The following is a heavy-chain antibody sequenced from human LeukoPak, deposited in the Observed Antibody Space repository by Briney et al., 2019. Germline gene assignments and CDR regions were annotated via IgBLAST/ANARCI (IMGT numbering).Heavy chain of an antibody. D-gene: IGHD1-26*01. J-gene: IGHJ4*02. Sequence: PGRSLRLSCAASGFTFSSYSMNLVRQAPGKGLEWVSSISSSSSYIYYADSVKGRFTISRDNAKNSLYLQMNSLRAEDTAVYYCASRYSGSSRDYWGQGTLVTVSS. CDR3: ASRYSGSSRDY. V-gene: IGHV3-21*01. CDR1: GFTFSSYS. CDR2: ISSSSSYI.